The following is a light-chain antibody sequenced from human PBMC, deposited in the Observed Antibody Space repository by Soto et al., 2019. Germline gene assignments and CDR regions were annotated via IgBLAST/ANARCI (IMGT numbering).Light chain of an antibody. V-gene: IGKV4-1*01. CDR3: QQYYSTPRG. J-gene: IGKJ4*01. Sequence: DIVMTQSPDSLAVSLGERATINCKSSQSVLYSSNNKNYLAWYQQKPGQPPKLLIYWASTRESGVPDRFSGSGSGTDFTLTISSLQAEDVAVYYCQQYYSTPRGFGGATTVEIK. CDR1: QSVLYSSNNKNY. CDR2: WAS.